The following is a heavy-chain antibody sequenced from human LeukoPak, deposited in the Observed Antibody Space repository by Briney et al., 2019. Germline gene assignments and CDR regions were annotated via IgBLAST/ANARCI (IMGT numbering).Heavy chain of an antibody. CDR2: IYPGDSET. Sequence: GESLKISCKGSGYSFTSYWIGWVRQMPGKGLEWMGIIYPGDSETRYSPSFQGQVTISADKSISTAYLQWSSLKASDTAMYYCARLPIVTTGLNYYYYYYMDVWGKGTTVTVSS. J-gene: IGHJ6*03. V-gene: IGHV5-51*01. D-gene: IGHD4-11*01. CDR1: GYSFTSYW. CDR3: ARLPIVTTGLNYYYYYYMDV.